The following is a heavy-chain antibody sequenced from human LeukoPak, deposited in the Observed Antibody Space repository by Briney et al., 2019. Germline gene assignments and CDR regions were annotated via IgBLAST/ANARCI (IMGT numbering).Heavy chain of an antibody. CDR1: GGSISSGSYY. V-gene: IGHV4-61*02. Sequence: PSETLSLTCTVSGGSISSGSYYWSWIRQPAGKGLEWIGRIYTSGSTNYNPSLKSRVTISVDTSKNQFSLKLSSVTAADTAVYYCARAEYYDSSGYYRDYWGQGTLVTVSS. D-gene: IGHD3-22*01. J-gene: IGHJ4*02. CDR2: IYTSGST. CDR3: ARAEYYDSSGYYRDY.